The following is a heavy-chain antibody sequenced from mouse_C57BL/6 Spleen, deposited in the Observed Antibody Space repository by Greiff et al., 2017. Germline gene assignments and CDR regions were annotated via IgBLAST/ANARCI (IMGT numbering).Heavy chain of an antibody. CDR2: IWTGGGT. J-gene: IGHJ4*01. V-gene: IGHV2-9-1*01. CDR1: GFSLTSYA. D-gene: IGHD2-4*01. CDR3: ARNSDDYDGDYYAMDY. Sequence: VQVVESGPGLVAPSQSLSITCTVSGFSLTSYAISWVRQPPGKGLEWLGVIWTGGGTNYNSALKSRLSISKDNSKSQVFLKMNSLQTDDTARYYCARNSDDYDGDYYAMDYWGQGTSVTVSS.